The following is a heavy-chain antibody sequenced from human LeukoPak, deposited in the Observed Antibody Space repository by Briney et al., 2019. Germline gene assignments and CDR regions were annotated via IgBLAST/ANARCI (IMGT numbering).Heavy chain of an antibody. D-gene: IGHD1/OR15-1a*01. J-gene: IGHJ5*02. CDR3: AKVYSWNNVFAT. V-gene: IGHV4-4*07. Sequence: PSLTLSLTCSVSGGCISGYYWTWIRQAARKGLEWVESNYTDGSTEYNPSLKSRVTMSIDTSKSQFSLKLSSVTDADTAVYDCAKVYSWNNVFATWGQGTLVTVSS. CDR2: NYTDGST. CDR1: GGCISGYY.